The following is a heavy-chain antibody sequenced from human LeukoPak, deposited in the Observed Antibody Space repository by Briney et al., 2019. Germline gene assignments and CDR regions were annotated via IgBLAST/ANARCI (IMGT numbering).Heavy chain of an antibody. V-gene: IGHV3-30*02. Sequence: GGSLRLSCAASGFTFSSYSMNWVRQAPGKGLEWVAFIRYDGSNKYYADSVKGRFTISRDNSKNTLYLQMNSLRAEDTAVYYCAKEHYYGSGSLDYWGQGTLVTVSS. J-gene: IGHJ4*02. D-gene: IGHD3-10*01. CDR1: GFTFSSYS. CDR2: IRYDGSNK. CDR3: AKEHYYGSGSLDY.